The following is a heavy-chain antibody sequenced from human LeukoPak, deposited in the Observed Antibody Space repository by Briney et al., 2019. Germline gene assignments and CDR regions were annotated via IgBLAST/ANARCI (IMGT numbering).Heavy chain of an antibody. Sequence: ASVKVSCKASGYTFTCYYMHWVRQAPGQGLEWMGRINPNSGGTNYAQKFQGRVTMTRDTSISTAYMELSRLRSDDTAVYYCASVYSSGWYSLDYWGQGTLVTVSS. J-gene: IGHJ4*02. V-gene: IGHV1-2*06. CDR1: GYTFTCYY. CDR2: INPNSGGT. D-gene: IGHD6-19*01. CDR3: ASVYSSGWYSLDY.